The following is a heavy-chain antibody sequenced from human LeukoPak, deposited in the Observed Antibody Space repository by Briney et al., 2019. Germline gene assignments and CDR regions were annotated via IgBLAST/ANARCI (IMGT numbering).Heavy chain of an antibody. V-gene: IGHV3-23*01. CDR2: ISGSGGYT. CDR1: GSTFSTYA. D-gene: IGHD5-12*01. J-gene: IGHJ6*03. Sequence: PGGSLRLSCAASGSTFSTYAMIWVRQAPGKGLEWVSAISGSGGYTYYADSVKGRSTISRDNSKNTLYLQMDSLRAEDTAVYYCAKAPYDNYYYYMGVWGKGTAVTVSS. CDR3: AKAPYDNYYYYMGV.